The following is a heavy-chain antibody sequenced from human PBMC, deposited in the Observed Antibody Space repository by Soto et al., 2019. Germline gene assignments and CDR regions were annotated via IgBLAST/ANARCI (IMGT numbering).Heavy chain of an antibody. CDR2: ISSSSSTI. J-gene: IGHJ4*02. Sequence: GGSLRLSCAASGFTFSSYSMNWVRQAPGKGLEWVSYISSSSSTIYYADSVKGRFTISRDNAKNSLYLQMNSLRAEDTAVYYCARDEGKSRGSSWYRHDYWGQGTLVTVSS. CDR1: GFTFSSYS. CDR3: ARDEGKSRGSSWYRHDY. V-gene: IGHV3-48*01. D-gene: IGHD6-13*01.